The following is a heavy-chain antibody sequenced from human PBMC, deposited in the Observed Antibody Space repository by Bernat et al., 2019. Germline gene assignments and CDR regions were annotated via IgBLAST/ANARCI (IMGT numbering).Heavy chain of an antibody. CDR3: ARHVPARYYGDYEGLVGRYFDY. Sequence: EVQLVQSGAEVKKPGESLKISCKGSGYSFTSYWIGWVRQMPGKGLEWMGIIDPGDSDTSYSPSFPGQVTISADTSISTAYLPWSSLKASDTAMYYCARHVPARYYGDYEGLVGRYFDYWGQGTLVTVSS. CDR1: GYSFTSYW. J-gene: IGHJ4*02. D-gene: IGHD4-17*01. V-gene: IGHV5-51*01. CDR2: IDPGDSDT.